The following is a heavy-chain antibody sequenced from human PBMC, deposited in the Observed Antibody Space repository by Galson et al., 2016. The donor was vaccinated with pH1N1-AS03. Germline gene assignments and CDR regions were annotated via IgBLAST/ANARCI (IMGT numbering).Heavy chain of an antibody. CDR3: ARRNPNPNFAIWYQHDYGMDV. J-gene: IGHJ6*02. CDR2: ISNDGRNV. D-gene: IGHD2-2*01. CDR1: GFTVSSNY. V-gene: IGHV3-74*01. Sequence: SLRLSCAASGFTVSSNYMSWVRQAPGKGLEWVSRISNDGRNVRYADFVKGRFAVSRDNAKNTVFLQMNSLRADDTAVYFCARRNPNPNFAIWYQHDYGMDVWGQGTTVTVSS.